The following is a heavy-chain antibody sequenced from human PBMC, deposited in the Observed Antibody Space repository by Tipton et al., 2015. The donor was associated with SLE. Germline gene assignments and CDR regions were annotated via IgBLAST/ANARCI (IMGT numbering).Heavy chain of an antibody. CDR2: IYHSGST. J-gene: IGHJ4*02. Sequence: TLSLTCTVSGYSISSGYYWGWIRQPPGKGLEWIGSIYHSGSTYYNPSLKSRVTISVDTSKNQFSLKLSSVTAADTAVYYCARHYWGLDYWGQGTLVTVSS. CDR1: GYSISSGYY. V-gene: IGHV4-38-2*02. D-gene: IGHD7-27*01. CDR3: ARHYWGLDY.